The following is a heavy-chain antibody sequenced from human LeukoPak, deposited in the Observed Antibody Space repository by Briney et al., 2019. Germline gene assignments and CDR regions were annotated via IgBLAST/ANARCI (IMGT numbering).Heavy chain of an antibody. CDR1: GGSISSSSYY. CDR2: IYYSGST. D-gene: IGHD2-2*01. V-gene: IGHV4-39*01. CDR3: ARGPPYCSSTSCSFQH. J-gene: IGHJ1*01. Sequence: SETLSLTCTVSGGSISSSSYYWGWIRQPPGKGLEWIGSIYYSGSTYYNPSLKGRVTISVDTSKNQFSLKLSSVTAADTAVYYCARGPPYCSSTSCSFQHWGQGTLVTVSS.